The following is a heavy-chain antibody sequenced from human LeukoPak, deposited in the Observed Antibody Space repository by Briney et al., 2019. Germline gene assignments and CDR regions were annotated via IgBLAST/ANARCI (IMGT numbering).Heavy chain of an antibody. CDR3: ARDYDFWSGYYTGIFDY. D-gene: IGHD3-3*01. CDR2: ISSSSSII. Sequence: GGSLRLSCAASGFTFSSFSMNWVSQAPGKGLEWVSYISSSSSIIYYADSVKGRFTISRDNAKNSLYLQMNSLRAEDTAVYYCARDYDFWSGYYTGIFDYWGQGTLVTVSS. CDR1: GFTFSSFS. V-gene: IGHV3-48*01. J-gene: IGHJ4*02.